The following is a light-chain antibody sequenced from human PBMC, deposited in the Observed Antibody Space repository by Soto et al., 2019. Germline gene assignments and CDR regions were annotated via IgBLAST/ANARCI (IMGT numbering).Light chain of an antibody. V-gene: IGKV3-15*01. CDR1: QSVSNN. Sequence: EIVMTQSPASLSVSLGERVTLSCRASQSVSNNLAWYQQRPGQAPRLLIHGASTRAPNIPPRFSGSGSGTEFSLTINSLQSEDFAVYYCQQYYKGLYTFGQGTKLEIK. CDR2: GAS. J-gene: IGKJ2*01. CDR3: QQYYKGLYT.